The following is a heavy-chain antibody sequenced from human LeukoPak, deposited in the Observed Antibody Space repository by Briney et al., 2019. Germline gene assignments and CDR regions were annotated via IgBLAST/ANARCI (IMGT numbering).Heavy chain of an antibody. V-gene: IGHV5-51*01. CDR3: ARQSAAAGLDY. J-gene: IGHJ4*02. CDR1: GYSFASYW. CDR2: IYPGDSDT. Sequence: GESLKISCKGSGYSFASYWIGWVRQMPGKGLEWMGIIYPGDSDTRYSPSLQGQVTISADKSISTAYLQWSSLKASDTAMYYCARQSAAAGLDYWGQGTLVTVSS. D-gene: IGHD6-13*01.